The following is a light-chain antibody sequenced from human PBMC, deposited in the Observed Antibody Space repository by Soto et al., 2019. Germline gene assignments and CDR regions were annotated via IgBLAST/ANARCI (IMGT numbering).Light chain of an antibody. CDR3: SSYTSSSTLVV. CDR2: EVS. V-gene: IGLV2-14*01. CDR1: SSDVGGYNY. Sequence: QSVLTQPASVSGSPGQSISISCTGTSSDVGGYNYVSWYQQHPGKAPKLMIYEVSNRPSGVSNRFSGSKSGNTASLTISGLQAEHEADYYCSSYTSSSTLVVFGGGTPLTVL. J-gene: IGLJ2*01.